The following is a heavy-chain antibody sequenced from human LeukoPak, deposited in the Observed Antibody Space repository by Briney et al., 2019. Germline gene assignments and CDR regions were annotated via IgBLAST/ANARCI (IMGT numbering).Heavy chain of an antibody. CDR3: ARHPLLWFGDINWFDP. Sequence: KASETLSLTCTVSGGSISSSSYYWGWIRQPPGKGLEWIGEINHSGSTNYNPSLKSRVTISVDTSKNQFSLKLSSVTAADTAVYYCARHPLLWFGDINWFDPWGQGTLVTVSS. J-gene: IGHJ5*02. V-gene: IGHV4-39*07. CDR2: INHSGST. D-gene: IGHD3-10*01. CDR1: GGSISSSSYY.